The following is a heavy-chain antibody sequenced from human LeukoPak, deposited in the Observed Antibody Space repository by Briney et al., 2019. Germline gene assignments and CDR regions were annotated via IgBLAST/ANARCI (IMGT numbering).Heavy chain of an antibody. CDR1: GVSVSSYY. Sequence: SETLSPTCTVSGVSVSSYYWNWVRQTPGKGLEWIVYISHTDTIAYGPSLRSRVTMSLDTSMNQFSLKLQSVTAADTGVYYCAREAPNRSTNYYYYYYMDAWGKGTTVTVSS. CDR3: AREAPNRSTNYYYYYYMDA. D-gene: IGHD1-14*01. J-gene: IGHJ6*03. V-gene: IGHV4-59*02. CDR2: ISHTDTI.